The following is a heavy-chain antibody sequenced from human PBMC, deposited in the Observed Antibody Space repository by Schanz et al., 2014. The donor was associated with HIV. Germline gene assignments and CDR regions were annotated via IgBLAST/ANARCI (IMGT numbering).Heavy chain of an antibody. D-gene: IGHD2-21*01. Sequence: QVQLQQWGAGLLKPSETLSLTCAVYNGSFSEYHWTWIRQSPGKGLEWIGEIIHNGVINYNPSLKTRLPISVDTAINQFSLRLTSVTAADTAVYFCARGHTRRRVIQESLINFNWFDPWGHGILVTVSS. V-gene: IGHV4-34*02. J-gene: IGHJ5*02. CDR1: NGSFSEYH. CDR2: IIHNGVI. CDR3: ARGHTRRRVIQESLINFNWFDP.